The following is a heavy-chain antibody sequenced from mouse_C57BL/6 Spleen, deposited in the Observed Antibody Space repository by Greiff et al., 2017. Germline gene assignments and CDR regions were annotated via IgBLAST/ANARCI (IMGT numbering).Heavy chain of an antibody. Sequence: QVQLKQPGAELVKPGASVKLSCKASGYTFTSYWMHWVKQRPGQGLEWIGMIHPNSGSTNYNEKFKSKATLTVDKSSSTAYMQLSSLTSEDSAVYYCAIGYYGSSPDYWGQGTTLTVSS. CDR1: GYTFTSYW. J-gene: IGHJ2*01. V-gene: IGHV1-64*01. CDR3: AIGYYGSSPDY. D-gene: IGHD1-1*01. CDR2: IHPNSGST.